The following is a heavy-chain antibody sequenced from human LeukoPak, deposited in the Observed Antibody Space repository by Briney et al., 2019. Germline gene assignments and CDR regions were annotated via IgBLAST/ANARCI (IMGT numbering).Heavy chain of an antibody. CDR2: INHSGST. CDR3: ARVGTIFGVVKRPLDY. V-gene: IGHV4-34*01. CDR1: GGSFSGYY. Sequence: SETLSLTCAVYGGSFSGYYWSWIRQPPGKGLEWIGEINHSGSTNYNPSLKSRVTISVDTSKNQFSLKLSSVTAADTAVYYCARVGTIFGVVKRPLDYWGQGTLVTVSS. J-gene: IGHJ4*02. D-gene: IGHD3-3*01.